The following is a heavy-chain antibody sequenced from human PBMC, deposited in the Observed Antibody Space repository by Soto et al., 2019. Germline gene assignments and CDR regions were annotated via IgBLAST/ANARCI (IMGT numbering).Heavy chain of an antibody. CDR2: ISAYNGNT. J-gene: IGHJ6*02. Sequence: ASVKVSSKASGYTFTSYAISWVRQAPGQGLEWMGWISAYNGNTNYAQKLQGRVTMTTDTSTSTAYMELRSLRSDDTAVYYCARDGYNYGGLYYYYGMDIWGQGTTVTVS. CDR3: ARDGYNYGGLYYYYGMDI. CDR1: GYTFTSYA. D-gene: IGHD5-12*01. V-gene: IGHV1-18*01.